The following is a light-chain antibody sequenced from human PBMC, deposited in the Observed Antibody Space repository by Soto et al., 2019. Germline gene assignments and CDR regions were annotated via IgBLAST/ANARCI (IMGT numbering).Light chain of an antibody. Sequence: QAVVTQPASVSGSPGQSITISCTGTSSDVGSHNYVSWYQQHPGKTPKLMIYEVSNRPSGVSNRFSGSKSGNTASLTISGLQAEDEADYYCSSYTSSTTLVVFGGGTKVTVL. CDR3: SSYTSSTTLVV. J-gene: IGLJ2*01. CDR1: SSDVGSHNY. CDR2: EVS. V-gene: IGLV2-14*03.